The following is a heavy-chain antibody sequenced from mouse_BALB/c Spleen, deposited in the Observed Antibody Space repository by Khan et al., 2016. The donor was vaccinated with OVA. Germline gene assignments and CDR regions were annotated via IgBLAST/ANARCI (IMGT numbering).Heavy chain of an antibody. Sequence: LQESGSELVRPGASVKLSCKASGYTFTSYWMHWVKQRPGQGLEWIGNIYPGSGLTNYDEKFKSKASLTVDTSSSTVYMQRSSLTSEYSAVYYCTRDYSYYYGSSPFAYWGQGTLVPVSA. CDR3: TRDYSYYYGSSPFAY. D-gene: IGHD1-1*01. CDR1: GYTFTSYW. CDR2: IYPGSGLT. J-gene: IGHJ3*01. V-gene: IGHV1S22*01.